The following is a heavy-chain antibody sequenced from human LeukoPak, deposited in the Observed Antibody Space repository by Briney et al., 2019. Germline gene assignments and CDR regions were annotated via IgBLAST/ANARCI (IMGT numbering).Heavy chain of an antibody. CDR2: IDPSDSYT. D-gene: IGHD3-22*01. CDR1: EYSFTSYW. CDR3: SRSPQGLILDY. Sequence: GESLRISCKGSEYSFTSYWISWVRQMPGKGLEWMGRIDPSDSYTNYSPSFQGHVTISADKSINTAYLQWTSLKASDTAMYYCSRSPQGLILDYWGQGTLVTVSS. J-gene: IGHJ4*02. V-gene: IGHV5-10-1*01.